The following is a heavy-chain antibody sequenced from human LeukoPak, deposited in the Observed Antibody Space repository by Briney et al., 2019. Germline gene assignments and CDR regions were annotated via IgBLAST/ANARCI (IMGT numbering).Heavy chain of an antibody. D-gene: IGHD6-13*01. V-gene: IGHV4-59*08. CDR1: GGSISSYY. J-gene: IGHJ6*02. Sequence: PSETLSLTCTVSGGSISSYYWSWIRQPPGKGLEWIGYIYYSGCTNYNPSLKSRVTISVDTSKNQFSLKLSSVTAADTAVYYCARLSSSSWYGMDVWGQGTTVTVSS. CDR2: IYYSGCT. CDR3: ARLSSSSWYGMDV.